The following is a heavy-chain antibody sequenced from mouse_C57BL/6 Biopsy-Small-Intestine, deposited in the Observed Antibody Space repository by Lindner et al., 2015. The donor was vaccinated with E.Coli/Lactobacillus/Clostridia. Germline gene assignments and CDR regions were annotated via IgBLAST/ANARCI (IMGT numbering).Heavy chain of an antibody. CDR1: GYTFTSYW. J-gene: IGHJ4*01. V-gene: IGHV1-7*01. CDR2: INPSSGYT. D-gene: IGHD2-1*01. CDR3: AIIYYGNGYYAMDY. Sequence: VQLQESGAELAKPGASVKLSCKASGYTFTSYWMHWVKQGPGQGLEWIGYINPSSGYTKYNQKFKDKATLTADKSSSTAYMQLSSLTYEDSAVYYCAIIYYGNGYYAMDYWGQGTSVTVSS.